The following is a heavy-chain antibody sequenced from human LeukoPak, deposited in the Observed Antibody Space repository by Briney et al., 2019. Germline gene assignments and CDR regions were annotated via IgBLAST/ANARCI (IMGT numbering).Heavy chain of an antibody. CDR2: IYSGGST. D-gene: IGHD3-22*01. CDR3: ARGPPLDSSGWYFQH. J-gene: IGHJ1*01. V-gene: IGHV3-66*01. CDR1: GFTVSSNY. Sequence: GGSLRLSCAASGFTVSSNYMSWVRQAPGKGLEWVSVIYSGGSTYYADSVKGRFTISRDNSKNTLYLQMNSLRAEDTAVYYCARGPPLDSSGWYFQHWGQGTLVTVSS.